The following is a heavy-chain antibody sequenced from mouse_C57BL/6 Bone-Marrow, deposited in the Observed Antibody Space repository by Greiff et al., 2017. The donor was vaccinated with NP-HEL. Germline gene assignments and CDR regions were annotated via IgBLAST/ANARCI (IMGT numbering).Heavy chain of an antibody. CDR3: ARGANWDMFAY. Sequence: DVQLQESGGGLVQPGGSLKLSCAASGFTFSDYGMAWVRQAPRKGPEWVAFISNLAYSIYYADTVTGRFTISRENAKNTLYLEMSSLRSEDTAMYYCARGANWDMFAYWGQGTLVTVSA. CDR2: ISNLAYSI. V-gene: IGHV5-15*01. D-gene: IGHD4-1*01. J-gene: IGHJ3*01. CDR1: GFTFSDYG.